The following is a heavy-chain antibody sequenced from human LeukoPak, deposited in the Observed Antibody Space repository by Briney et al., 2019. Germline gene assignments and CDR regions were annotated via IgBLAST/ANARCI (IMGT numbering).Heavy chain of an antibody. V-gene: IGHV3-21*01. CDR2: ISGSSSYI. J-gene: IGHJ4*02. Sequence: GGSLRLSCAASGFTFSSYNMNWVRLAPGKGLEWVSSISGSSSYIYYADSVKGRFTISRDNAKSSLDLQMNSLRAEDTAVYYCARANSGYDSDYFEYWGQGTLVTVSS. CDR3: ARANSGYDSDYFEY. CDR1: GFTFSSYN. D-gene: IGHD5-12*01.